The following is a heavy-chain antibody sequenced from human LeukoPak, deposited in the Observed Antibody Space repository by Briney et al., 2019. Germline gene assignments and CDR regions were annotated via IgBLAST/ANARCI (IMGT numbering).Heavy chain of an antibody. D-gene: IGHD3-10*02. J-gene: IGHJ4*02. CDR2: ISSGSNYI. CDR1: GFTFSTYS. CDR3: ARDTVRPQYDYGDY. V-gene: IGHV3-21*01. Sequence: GGSLRLSCAASGFTFSTYSMNWVRQAPGKGLEWVSSISSGSNYIYYADSVKGRFTISRDNAKNSLYLQMNSLRAEDTAVYHCARDTVRPQYDYGDYWGQGTLVTVSS.